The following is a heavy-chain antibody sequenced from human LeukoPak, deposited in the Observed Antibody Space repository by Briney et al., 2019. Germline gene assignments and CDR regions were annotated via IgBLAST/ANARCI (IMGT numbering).Heavy chain of an antibody. V-gene: IGHV1-18*01. D-gene: IGHD3-10*01. CDR3: ARDVFTMVRGALGY. CDR2: ISAYNGNT. CDR1: GYTFTSYG. Sequence: ASVKVSCKASGYTFTSYGISWVRQAPGQGLEWMGWISAYNGNTNYAQKLQGRVTMTTDTSTSTAYMELRSLRSEDTAVYYCARDVFTMVRGALGYWGQGTLVTVSS. J-gene: IGHJ4*02.